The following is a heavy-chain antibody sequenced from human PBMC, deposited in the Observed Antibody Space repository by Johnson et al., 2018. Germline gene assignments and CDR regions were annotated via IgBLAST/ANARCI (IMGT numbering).Heavy chain of an antibody. CDR2: ISSSSSYI. J-gene: IGHJ3*02. CDR3: ARRIAVAGTVDAFDI. CDR1: GFTFSSYS. Sequence: VQLVQSGGGLVKPGGSRRLSCAASGFTFSSYSMNWVRQAPGKGLEWVSSISSSSSYIYYADSVKGRFTISRDNAKNSLYLQMNSLRAEDTAVYYCARRIAVAGTVDAFDIWGQGTMVTVSS. V-gene: IGHV3-21*01. D-gene: IGHD6-19*01.